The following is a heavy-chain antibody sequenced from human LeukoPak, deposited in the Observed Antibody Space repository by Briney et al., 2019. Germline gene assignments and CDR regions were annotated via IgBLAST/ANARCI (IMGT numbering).Heavy chain of an antibody. CDR2: ISYDGSNK. Sequence: GGSLRLSRAASGFTFSSCGMHWVRQAPGKGLEWVAVISYDGSNKFYADSVTGRFTISRDNSKNTLYLQMNSLRAEDTAVYYCAAKGYSYGNNAFDIWGQGTMVTVSS. J-gene: IGHJ3*02. CDR1: GFTFSSCG. D-gene: IGHD5-18*01. V-gene: IGHV3-30*03. CDR3: AAKGYSYGNNAFDI.